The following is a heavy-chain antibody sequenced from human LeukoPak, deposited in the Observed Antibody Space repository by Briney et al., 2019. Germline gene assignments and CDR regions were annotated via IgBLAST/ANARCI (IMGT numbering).Heavy chain of an antibody. D-gene: IGHD2-15*01. Sequence: SGTLSLTCTVSGGSISSGSYYWSWIRQPAGKGLEWIGRIYTSGSTNYNPSLKSRVTISVDTSKNQFSLKLSSVTAADTAVYYCARAFRGYCSGGSCYSDAFDIWGQGTMVTVSS. J-gene: IGHJ3*02. CDR3: ARAFRGYCSGGSCYSDAFDI. V-gene: IGHV4-61*02. CDR1: GGSISSGSYY. CDR2: IYTSGST.